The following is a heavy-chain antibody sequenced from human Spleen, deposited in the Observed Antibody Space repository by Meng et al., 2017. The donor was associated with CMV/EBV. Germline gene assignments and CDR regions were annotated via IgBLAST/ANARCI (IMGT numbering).Heavy chain of an antibody. CDR1: GFTFSSYW. Sequence: GGSLRLSCAASGFTFSSYWMSWVRQAPGKGLEWVANIKQDGSEKYYVDSVKGRFTISRDNAKNSLYLQMNSLRAEDTAVYYCATGPRYWNDGDSTYYYYGMDVWGQGTTVTVSS. CDR2: IKQDGSEK. CDR3: ATGPRYWNDGDSTYYYYGMDV. D-gene: IGHD1-1*01. V-gene: IGHV3-7*01. J-gene: IGHJ6*02.